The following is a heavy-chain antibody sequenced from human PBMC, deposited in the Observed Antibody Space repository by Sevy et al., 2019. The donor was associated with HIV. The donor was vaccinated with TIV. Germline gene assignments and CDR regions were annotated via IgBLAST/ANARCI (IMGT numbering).Heavy chain of an antibody. CDR3: VREGLGGYSYSLDY. J-gene: IGHJ4*01. V-gene: IGHV3-7*01. CDR2: MKQDGSKK. Sequence: GGSLRLSCAASGFSFSIYWMSWVRQAPGKGLEWVATMKQDGSKKDYVDSVKGRLTISRDNAKNSLFLQMNSLSAEDTAVYYCVREGLGGYSYSLDYWGHGTLVTVSS. CDR1: GFSFSIYW. D-gene: IGHD5-18*01.